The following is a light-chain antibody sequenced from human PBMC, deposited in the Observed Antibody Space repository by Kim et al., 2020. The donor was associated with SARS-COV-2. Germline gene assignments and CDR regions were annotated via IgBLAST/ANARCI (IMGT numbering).Light chain of an antibody. V-gene: IGKV3-11*01. J-gene: IGKJ4*01. CDR3: QQRSNWPLT. Sequence: LSPGEKVTLSCRASQSVSSYLAWYQQKPGQAPRPLIYDASTRATGIPARFSGSGSGTDFTLTISSLEPEDFAVYYCQQRSNWPLTFGGGTKVDIK. CDR2: DAS. CDR1: QSVSSY.